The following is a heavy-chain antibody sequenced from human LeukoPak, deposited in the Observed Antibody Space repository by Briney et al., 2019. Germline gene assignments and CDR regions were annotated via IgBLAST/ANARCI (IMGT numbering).Heavy chain of an antibody. J-gene: IGHJ6*03. CDR1: GRSISSGSYY. CDR3: ARDHRDYYYYYYMDV. CDR2: IYTNGSN. V-gene: IGHV4-61*02. Sequence: SETLSLTCTLAGRSISSGSYYWSWIRQPAGKGLEWFGRIYTNGSNNYNPSLKSRVTISVDTSKTQFSLKLSSVTAADTAVYYCARDHRDYYYYYYMDVWGKGTTVTVSS.